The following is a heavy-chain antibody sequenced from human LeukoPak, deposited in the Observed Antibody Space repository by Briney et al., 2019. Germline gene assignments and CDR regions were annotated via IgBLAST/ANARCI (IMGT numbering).Heavy chain of an antibody. CDR3: ARTPLQLWFSQYYYYMDV. V-gene: IGHV4-34*01. CDR1: GGSFSGYY. CDR2: INHSGST. Sequence: PSETLSLTCAVYGGSFSGYYWSWIRQPPGKGLEWIGEINHSGSTNYNPSLKSRVTISVDTSKNQFSLKLSSVTAADTAVYYCARTPLQLWFSQYYYYMDVWGKGTTVTISS. D-gene: IGHD5-18*01. J-gene: IGHJ6*03.